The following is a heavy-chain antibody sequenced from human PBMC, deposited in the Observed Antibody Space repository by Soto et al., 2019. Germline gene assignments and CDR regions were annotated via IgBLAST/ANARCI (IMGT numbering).Heavy chain of an antibody. D-gene: IGHD3-10*01. CDR1: GFTFSSYS. V-gene: IGHV3-48*01. J-gene: IGHJ3*02. Sequence: EVQLVESGGGVVQPGGSLRLSCAASGFTFSSYSMNWVRQAPGMGLEWVSYISSSSSTIYYADSVKGRFTISRDNAKNSLYLQMNSLRAEDTAVYYCARDEVLWFGEVAFDIWGQGTMVTVSS. CDR3: ARDEVLWFGEVAFDI. CDR2: ISSSSSTI.